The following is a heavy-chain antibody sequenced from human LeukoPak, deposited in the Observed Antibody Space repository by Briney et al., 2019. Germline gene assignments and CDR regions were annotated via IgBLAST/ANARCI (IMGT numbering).Heavy chain of an antibody. J-gene: IGHJ4*02. V-gene: IGHV4-59*08. CDR3: GRQVGGFPYFAY. D-gene: IGHD3-16*01. CDR2: IYYTGNT. CDR1: GGSISSYY. Sequence: PSETLSLTCTVSGGSISSYYWSWIRQPPGKGLEWIGYIYYTGNTNYNPSLKSRVTISVDTSKNQFSLKLSSVTAADTAVYYCGRQVGGFPYFAYWGQGTLVTVSS.